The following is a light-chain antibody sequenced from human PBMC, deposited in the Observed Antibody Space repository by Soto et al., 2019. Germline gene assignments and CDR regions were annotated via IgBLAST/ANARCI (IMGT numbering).Light chain of an antibody. CDR1: QTVNSRY. J-gene: IGKJ2*01. CDR2: GAS. CDR3: QQFDDSRPAFT. V-gene: IGKV3-20*01. Sequence: ESVLTQSPGTLSLSPGERATLSCRASQTVNSRYLTWYQHKPGQAPRLLIYGASIRATGIPDRFSGSRSGADFSLTITRLEPEDSAVYSCQQFDDSRPAFTFGQGTKLEI.